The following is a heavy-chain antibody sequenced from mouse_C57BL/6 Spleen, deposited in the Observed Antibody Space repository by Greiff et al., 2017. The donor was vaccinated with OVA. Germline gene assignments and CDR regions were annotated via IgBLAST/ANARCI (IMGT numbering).Heavy chain of an antibody. CDR3: ARSPGGSYYFDY. D-gene: IGHD1-1*01. CDR1: GFNIKDYY. J-gene: IGHJ2*01. V-gene: IGHV14-2*01. Sequence: EVQGVESGAELVKPGASVKLSCTASGFNIKDYYMHWVKQRTEQGLEWIGRIDPEDGETKYAPKFQGKATITADTSSNTAYLQLSSLTSEDTAVYYCARSPGGSYYFDYWGQGTTLTVSS. CDR2: IDPEDGET.